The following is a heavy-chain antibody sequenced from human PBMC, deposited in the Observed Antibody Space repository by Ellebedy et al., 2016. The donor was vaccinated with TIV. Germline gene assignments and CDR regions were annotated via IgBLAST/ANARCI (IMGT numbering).Heavy chain of an antibody. CDR3: ARDYYDSSGPSDC. CDR2: ISSSGSTI. J-gene: IGHJ4*02. CDR1: GFTFSDYY. V-gene: IGHV3-11*01. Sequence: GESLKISCAASGFTFSDYYMSWIRQAPGKGLEWVSYISSSGSTIYYADSVKGRFTISRDNAKNSLYLQMNSLRAEDTAVYYCARDYYDSSGPSDCWGQGTPVTVSS. D-gene: IGHD3-22*01.